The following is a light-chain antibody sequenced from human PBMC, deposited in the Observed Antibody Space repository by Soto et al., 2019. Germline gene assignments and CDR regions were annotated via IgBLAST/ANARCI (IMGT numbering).Light chain of an antibody. CDR1: QSVRSD. J-gene: IGKJ5*01. Sequence: ELVLTQSPGTVSSSPGERATLSCRSSQSVRSDVAWYQQKPGQAHRLLIYGASTRATGIPARFSGSGSGTDFTLTISSLQSEDLVVYYCQQYKNWPTITFGQGTRLEIK. V-gene: IGKV3-15*01. CDR3: QQYKNWPTIT. CDR2: GAS.